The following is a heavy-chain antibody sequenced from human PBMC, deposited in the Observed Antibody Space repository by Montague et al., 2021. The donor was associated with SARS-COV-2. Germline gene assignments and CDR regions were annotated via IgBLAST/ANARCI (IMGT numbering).Heavy chain of an antibody. CDR3: ARSSILGAHRFDY. D-gene: IGHD3-16*01. Sequence: SETLSLTCAVYGGSFSGYYWSWIRQPPGKGLEWIGEIYHSGNTNYNPSLQSRFTISVDKSKNQFSLRLSSVTAADTAVYYCARSSILGAHRFDYWGQGTLVTASS. V-gene: IGHV4-34*01. CDR1: GGSFSGYY. J-gene: IGHJ4*02. CDR2: IYHSGNT.